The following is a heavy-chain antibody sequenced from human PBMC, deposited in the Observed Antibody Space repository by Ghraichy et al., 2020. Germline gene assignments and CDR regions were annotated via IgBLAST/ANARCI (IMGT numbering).Heavy chain of an antibody. D-gene: IGHD4-23*01. J-gene: IGHJ4*02. V-gene: IGHV3-7*01. CDR1: GFTFSSDW. Sequence: GGSLRLSCAVSGFTFSSDWMTWVRQAPGKGLEWVANIRPDGNEKYYVDYVEGRFTISRDNAKNSLYLQMNSLRAEDTAIYYCAIETVTPGGKSHFDYWGQGTLVTVSS. CDR2: IRPDGNEK. CDR3: AIETVTPGGKSHFDY.